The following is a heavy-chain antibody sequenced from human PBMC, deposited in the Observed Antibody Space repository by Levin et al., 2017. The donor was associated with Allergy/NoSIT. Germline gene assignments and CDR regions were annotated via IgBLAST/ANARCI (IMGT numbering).Heavy chain of an antibody. J-gene: IGHJ4*02. V-gene: IGHV4-59*08. CDR1: GGSISSYY. Sequence: SETLSLTCTVSGGSISSYYWSWIRQPPGKGLEWIGYIYYSGSTNYNPSLKSRVTISVDTSKNQFSLKLSSVTAADTAVYYCARHRLGGYFDWLSNPYFDYWGQGTLVTVSS. CDR3: ARHRLGGYFDWLSNPYFDY. D-gene: IGHD3-9*01. CDR2: IYYSGST.